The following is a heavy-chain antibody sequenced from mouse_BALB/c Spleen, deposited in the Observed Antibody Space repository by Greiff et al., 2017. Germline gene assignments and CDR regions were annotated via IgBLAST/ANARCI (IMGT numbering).Heavy chain of an antibody. D-gene: IGHD1-1*02. CDR3: ARGNGHYYAMDY. J-gene: IGHJ4*01. CDR2: IDPSDSET. Sequence: QVQLQQSGPQLVRPGASVKISCKASGYSFTSYWMHWVKQRPGQGLEWIGMIDPSDSETRLNQKFKDKATLTVDKSSSTAYMQLSSPTSEDSAVYYCARGNGHYYAMDYWGQGTSVTVSS. CDR1: GYSFTSYW. V-gene: IGHV1S126*01.